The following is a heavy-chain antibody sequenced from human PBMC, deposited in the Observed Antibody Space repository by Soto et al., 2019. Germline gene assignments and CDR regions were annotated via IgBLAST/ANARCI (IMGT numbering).Heavy chain of an antibody. D-gene: IGHD6-13*01. CDR1: GYTFTSYG. CDR2: ISAYNGNT. CDR3: ARDRAGAAAAPKGNWFDP. Sequence: ASVKVSCKASGYTFTSYGISWVRQAPGQGLEWMGWISAYNGNTNYAQKLQGRVTMTTDTSTSTAYMELRSLRSDDTAVYYCARDRAGAAAAPKGNWFDPWGQGTLVTVSS. J-gene: IGHJ5*02. V-gene: IGHV1-18*01.